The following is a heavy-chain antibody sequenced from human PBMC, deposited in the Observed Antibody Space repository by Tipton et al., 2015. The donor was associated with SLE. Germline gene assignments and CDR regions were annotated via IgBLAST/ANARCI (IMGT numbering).Heavy chain of an antibody. V-gene: IGHV4-39*07. CDR1: GGPISSSSYY. CDR2: IYYSGST. J-gene: IGHJ4*02. Sequence: TLSLTCTVSGGPISSSSYYWDWIRQPPEKGLEWIGSIYYSGSTNYNPFLKSRVTLSIDTSQNQFSLRVNSVTAADTAMYYCARVPGSCSGGSCYSNYFDNWGQGILVTVSS. D-gene: IGHD2-15*01. CDR3: ARVPGSCSGGSCYSNYFDN.